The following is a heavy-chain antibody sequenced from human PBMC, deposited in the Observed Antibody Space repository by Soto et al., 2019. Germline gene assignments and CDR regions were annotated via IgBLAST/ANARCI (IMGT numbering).Heavy chain of an antibody. J-gene: IGHJ4*02. CDR3: AKSGWTPVTTGIDY. D-gene: IGHD4-17*01. Sequence: GGSLRLSCAASGFTFSSYAMSWVRQAPGKGLEWVSIISGSGGSTYYADSVKGRFTISRDNSKNTLYLQMNSLRAEDTAVYYCAKSGWTPVTTGIDYWGQGTLVTVSS. CDR2: ISGSGGST. V-gene: IGHV3-23*01. CDR1: GFTFSSYA.